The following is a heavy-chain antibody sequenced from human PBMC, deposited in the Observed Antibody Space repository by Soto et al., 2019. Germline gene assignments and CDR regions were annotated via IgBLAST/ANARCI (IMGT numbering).Heavy chain of an antibody. V-gene: IGHV1-18*04. CDR1: GYTFTSYG. D-gene: IGHD6-19*01. J-gene: IGHJ4*02. CDR2: ISAYNGNT. Sequence: ASVKVSCKASGYTFTSYGISWVRQAPGQGLEWMGWISAYNGNTNCAQKLQGRVTMTTDTSTSTAYMELRSLRSDDTAVYYCARDARRIAVAGRFDYWGQGTLVTVSS. CDR3: ARDARRIAVAGRFDY.